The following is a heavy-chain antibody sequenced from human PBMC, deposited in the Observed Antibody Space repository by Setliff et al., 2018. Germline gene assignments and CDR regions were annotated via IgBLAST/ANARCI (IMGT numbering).Heavy chain of an antibody. J-gene: IGHJ1*01. Sequence: PSETLSLTCNVSGASVSSHYWDWIRQPPGKGLEWIGFISYSGITTYNVSLKSRVSISVDTSKNQLSLTLSSAPAADTAVYYGVREGYSEYFQYWGRGTLVTVSS. CDR2: ISYSGIT. CDR1: GASVSSHY. CDR3: VREGYSEYFQY. D-gene: IGHD1-1*01. V-gene: IGHV4-59*02.